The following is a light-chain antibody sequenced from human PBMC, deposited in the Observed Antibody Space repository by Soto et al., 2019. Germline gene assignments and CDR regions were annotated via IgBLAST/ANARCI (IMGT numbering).Light chain of an antibody. V-gene: IGKV3-15*01. Sequence: ILVTQSPDTLSVSPGERVTLSCRASQSVTINLAWYQHTPGQSPRLLISGASSGATGLPSRFSGSGSGTDFTLTINSLQSEDAAVYYCQQYHHWPVTFGGGTKVDIK. CDR3: QQYHHWPVT. CDR1: QSVTIN. CDR2: GAS. J-gene: IGKJ4*01.